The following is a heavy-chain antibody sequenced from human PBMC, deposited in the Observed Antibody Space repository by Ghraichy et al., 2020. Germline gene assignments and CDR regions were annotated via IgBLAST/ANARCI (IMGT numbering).Heavy chain of an antibody. J-gene: IGHJ3*02. CDR1: GGSISSGSYY. D-gene: IGHD2-8*01. Sequence: SETLSLTCTVSGGSISSGSYYWSWIRQPAGKGLEWIGRIYTSGSTNYNPSLKSRVTISVDTSKNQFSLKLSSVTAADTAVYYCARIPGGCTNGVCYTGKDAFDIWGQGTMVTVSS. V-gene: IGHV4-61*02. CDR2: IYTSGST. CDR3: ARIPGGCTNGVCYTGKDAFDI.